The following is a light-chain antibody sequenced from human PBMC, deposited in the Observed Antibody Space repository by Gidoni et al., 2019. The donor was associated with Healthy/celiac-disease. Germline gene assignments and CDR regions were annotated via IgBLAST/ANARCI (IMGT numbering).Light chain of an antibody. Sequence: DIVMTQSPDSLAVSLGASATINCKSSQSVLYSPNNKNYLAWYQQKPGQPPKLLIYWASTRESGVPDRFSGSGSGTDFTLTISSLQAEDVAVYYCQQYYSTPFTFGPGTKVDIK. CDR2: WAS. CDR3: QQYYSTPFT. V-gene: IGKV4-1*01. CDR1: QSVLYSPNNKNY. J-gene: IGKJ3*01.